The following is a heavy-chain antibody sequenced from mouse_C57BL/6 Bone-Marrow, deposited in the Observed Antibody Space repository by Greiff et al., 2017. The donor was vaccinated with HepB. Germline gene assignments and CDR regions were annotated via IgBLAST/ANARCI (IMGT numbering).Heavy chain of an antibody. V-gene: IGHV14-4*01. CDR2: IDPENGDT. J-gene: IGHJ1*03. Sequence: VQLQQSGAELVRPGASVKLSCTASGFNIKDYYMHWVKQRPEQGLEWIGWIDPENGDTEYASKFQGKATITADTSSNTAYLQLSSLTSEDTAVYYCTTTVVAPYWYFDVWGTGTTVTVSS. CDR1: GFNIKDYY. CDR3: TTTVVAPYWYFDV. D-gene: IGHD1-1*01.